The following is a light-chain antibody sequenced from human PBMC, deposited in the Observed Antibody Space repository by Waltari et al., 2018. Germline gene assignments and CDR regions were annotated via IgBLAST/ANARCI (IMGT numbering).Light chain of an antibody. Sequence: QSALTQPASVSGSLGQSITISCTGTSSDVGTYNLVSWYQQYPGKAPKLMIYEVNKRPSGLSNRFSGSKTCNTASLTISGLQAEDEADYYCCSYAGSHTLVFGGGTELTVL. CDR3: CSYAGSHTLV. CDR1: SSDVGTYNL. J-gene: IGLJ3*02. V-gene: IGLV2-23*02. CDR2: EVN.